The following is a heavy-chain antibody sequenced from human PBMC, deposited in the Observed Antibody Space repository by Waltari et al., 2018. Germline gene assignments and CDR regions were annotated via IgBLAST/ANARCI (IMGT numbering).Heavy chain of an antibody. CDR1: GGTFSSYA. CDR2: IIPIVGTA. V-gene: IGHV1-69*14. Sequence: QVQLVQSGAEVKKPGSSVKVSCKASGGTFSSYAISWVRQAPGQGLEWMGGIIPIVGTANYTQKFRVRVTITADKSTSAAYMELSSLRSEDTAVYYCARLGYCSGGSCLAHNWFDPWGQGTLVTVSS. J-gene: IGHJ5*02. CDR3: ARLGYCSGGSCLAHNWFDP. D-gene: IGHD2-15*01.